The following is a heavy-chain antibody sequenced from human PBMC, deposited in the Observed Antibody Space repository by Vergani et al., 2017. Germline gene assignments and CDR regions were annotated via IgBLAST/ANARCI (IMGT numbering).Heavy chain of an antibody. Sequence: QVQLVQSGAEVKKPGSSVKVSCKASGGTFSSYAISWVRQAPGQGLEWMGRIIPIFGTANYAQKVQGRVTITADESTSTAYMELSSLRSEDTAVYYCARDIAVAGTYYYGMDVWGQGTTVTVSS. V-gene: IGHV1-69*13. J-gene: IGHJ6*02. D-gene: IGHD6-19*01. CDR3: ARDIAVAGTYYYGMDV. CDR1: GGTFSSYA. CDR2: IIPIFGTA.